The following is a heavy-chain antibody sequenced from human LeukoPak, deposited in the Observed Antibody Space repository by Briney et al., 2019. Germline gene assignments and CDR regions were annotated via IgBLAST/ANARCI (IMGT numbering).Heavy chain of an antibody. CDR3: ARDLAYSRLDY. CDR1: GLTFSSSW. CDR2: INPDGNKK. J-gene: IGHJ4*02. Sequence: TGGSLRLSCAVSGLTFSSSWMDWARQAPGKGLEWVASINPDGNKKYSADSVKGRFTISRDNAENSLYLQMNSLRVEDTAFYYCARDLAYSRLDYWGQGMLVTVSS. V-gene: IGHV3-7*01. D-gene: IGHD5-18*01.